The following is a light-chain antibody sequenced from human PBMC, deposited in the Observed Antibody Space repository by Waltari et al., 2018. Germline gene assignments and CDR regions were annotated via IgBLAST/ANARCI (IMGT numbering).Light chain of an antibody. CDR2: DVS. Sequence: QSALTQPASVSGSPGQSITIPCTGTRSHLGGSNHVSWYQQHPGKVPKLIIYDVSGRPSGVSNRFSGSKSGNTASLTISGLQAEDEADYYCSSYTSSTTNVFGSGTKVTVL. CDR3: SSYTSSTTNV. CDR1: RSHLGGSNH. J-gene: IGLJ6*01. V-gene: IGLV2-14*03.